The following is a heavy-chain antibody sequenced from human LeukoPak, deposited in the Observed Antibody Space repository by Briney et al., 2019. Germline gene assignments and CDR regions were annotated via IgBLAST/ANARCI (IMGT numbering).Heavy chain of an antibody. J-gene: IGHJ4*02. V-gene: IGHV3-11*01. CDR2: ISRGGNTI. CDR1: GFTFSDYY. Sequence: PGRSLRLSRAASGFTFSDYYVYWIRQAPGKGLEWVSYISRGGNTIYYSDSVKGRFTISRDNAKNSLNLQMNSLRAEDTVVYYWASSRSITFDYWGQGTLVSVSS. CDR3: ASSRSITFDY.